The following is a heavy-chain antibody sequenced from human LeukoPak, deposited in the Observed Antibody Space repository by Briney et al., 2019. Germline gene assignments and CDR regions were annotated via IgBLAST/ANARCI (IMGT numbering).Heavy chain of an antibody. CDR1: GFTFSNYW. CDR3: ARDPRGYQFLDY. Sequence: GGSLRLSCAASGFTFSNYWMSWVRQAPGKGLEWVANIKQDGSEKYYVDSVKGRFTISRDNAKNSLYLQMNSLRAEDTAVYYCARDPRGYQFLDYWGQGTLVTVSS. V-gene: IGHV3-7*04. D-gene: IGHD2-2*01. J-gene: IGHJ4*02. CDR2: IKQDGSEK.